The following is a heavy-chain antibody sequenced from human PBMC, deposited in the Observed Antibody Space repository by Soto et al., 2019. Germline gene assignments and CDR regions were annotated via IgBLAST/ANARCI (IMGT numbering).Heavy chain of an antibody. CDR3: ARDPIVVVPAAIEDSGGMDV. CDR2: ISSSSSYT. D-gene: IGHD2-2*01. Sequence: PGGSLRLSCAASGFTFSDYYMSWIRQAPGKGLEWVSYISSSSSYTNYADSVKGRFTISRDNAKNSLYLQMNSLRAEDTAVYYCARDPIVVVPAAIEDSGGMDVWGQGTTVTVSS. J-gene: IGHJ6*02. V-gene: IGHV3-11*05. CDR1: GFTFSDYY.